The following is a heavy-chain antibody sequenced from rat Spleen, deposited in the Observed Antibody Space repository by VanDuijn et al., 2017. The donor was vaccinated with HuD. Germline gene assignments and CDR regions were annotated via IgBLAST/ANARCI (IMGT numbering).Heavy chain of an antibody. J-gene: IGHJ1*01. CDR3: ARQLTGDWYFDF. Sequence: EVQLVESGGGLVQPGRSLKLSCAASGFTFSNYDMAWVRQAPTKGLEWVASISTGGVNTYYRDSVKGRFTISRDNAKSTLYLQIDSLRSEDTATYYCARQLTGDWYFDFWGPGTMVTVSS. CDR1: GFTFSNYD. V-gene: IGHV5S23*01. D-gene: IGHD5-1*01. CDR2: ISTGGVNT.